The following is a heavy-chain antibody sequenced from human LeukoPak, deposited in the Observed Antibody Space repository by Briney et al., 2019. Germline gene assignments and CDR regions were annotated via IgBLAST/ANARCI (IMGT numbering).Heavy chain of an antibody. D-gene: IGHD3-22*01. J-gene: IGHJ4*02. Sequence: GASVKVSCKASGYTFTSYDINRVRQATGQGLGWMGWMNPNSGNTGYAQKFQGRVTRTRNTSISTAYMELSSLRSEDTAVYYCARRRGYYDRNGYLAYWGQGTLVTVSS. CDR2: MNPNSGNT. CDR1: GYTFTSYD. V-gene: IGHV1-8*01. CDR3: ARRRGYYDRNGYLAY.